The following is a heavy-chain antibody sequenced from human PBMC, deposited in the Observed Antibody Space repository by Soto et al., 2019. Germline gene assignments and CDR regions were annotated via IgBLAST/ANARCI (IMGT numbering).Heavy chain of an antibody. V-gene: IGHV3-30*18. Sequence: GGSLRLSCAASGFTFSSYGMHWVRQAPGKGLEWVAVISYDGSNKYYADSVKGRFTISRDNSKNTLYLQMNSLRAEDTAAYYCAKGGTLERQQLVKSRAYYFDYWGQGTLVTVSS. CDR2: ISYDGSNK. D-gene: IGHD6-13*01. CDR1: GFTFSSYG. CDR3: AKGGTLERQQLVKSRAYYFDY. J-gene: IGHJ4*02.